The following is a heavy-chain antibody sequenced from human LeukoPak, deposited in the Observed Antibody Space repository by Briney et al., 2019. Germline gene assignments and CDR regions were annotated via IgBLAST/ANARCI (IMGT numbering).Heavy chain of an antibody. CDR1: GFTFSSYS. Sequence: GGSLRLSCAASGFTFSSYSMNWVRQAPGKGLEYVSYISSGSGTIYYADSVKGRFTISRDNAKNSLHLQMNSLRAEDTAVYYCARGGDYGSFDYWGLGTLVTVSS. CDR2: ISSGSGTI. V-gene: IGHV3-48*04. J-gene: IGHJ4*02. CDR3: ARGGDYGSFDY. D-gene: IGHD4-17*01.